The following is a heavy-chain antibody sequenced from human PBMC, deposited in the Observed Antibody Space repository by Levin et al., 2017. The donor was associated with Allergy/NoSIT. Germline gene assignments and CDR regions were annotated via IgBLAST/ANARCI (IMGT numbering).Heavy chain of an antibody. J-gene: IGHJ6*02. D-gene: IGHD3-3*01. Sequence: GESLKISCKGFEYNFNNYWIAWVRQMPGKGLEWMGIIYPGDSDTRYSPSFQGQVTLSADRSISTAYLQWSTLKSSDTAMYYCARQGIFPGRKYSYGLDVWGQGTPVTVSS. V-gene: IGHV5-51*01. CDR3: ARQGIFPGRKYSYGLDV. CDR1: EYNFNNYW. CDR2: IYPGDSDT.